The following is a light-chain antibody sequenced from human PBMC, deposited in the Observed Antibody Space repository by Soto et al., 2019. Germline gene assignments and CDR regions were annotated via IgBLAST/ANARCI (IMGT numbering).Light chain of an antibody. J-gene: IGKJ5*01. CDR3: QQYYNIPIT. V-gene: IGKV4-1*01. Sequence: DIVMTQSPDSLAVSLGERATINCKSSQSVLYSSNIKNYLAWYQQKPGQPPRLLIYWASTRETGVPDRFSGSGSGTDFTLTITSLQAEDLAIYFCQQYYNIPITFGQGTRLEIK. CDR1: QSVLYSSNIKNY. CDR2: WAS.